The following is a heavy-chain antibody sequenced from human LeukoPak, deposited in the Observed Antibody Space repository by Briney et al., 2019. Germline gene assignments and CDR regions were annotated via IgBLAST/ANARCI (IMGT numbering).Heavy chain of an antibody. D-gene: IGHD3-3*01. J-gene: IGHJ4*02. V-gene: IGHV4-59*08. Sequence: SETLSLTCNVSGGSISSHYWSWIRQSPGKGLEWIGYIYYSGSTNYNPSLKSRVTISVDTSENQFSLNLNSVTAADTAVYYCARHSSGYYYFDYWGQGTLVTVSS. CDR2: IYYSGST. CDR1: GGSISSHY. CDR3: ARHSSGYYYFDY.